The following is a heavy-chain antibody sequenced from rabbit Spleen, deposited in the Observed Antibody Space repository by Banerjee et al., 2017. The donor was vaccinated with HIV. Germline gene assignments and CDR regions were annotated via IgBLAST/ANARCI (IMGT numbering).Heavy chain of an antibody. J-gene: IGHJ2*01. Sequence: QSLKESGGDLVKPGASLTLTCKASGFSFSSSYWICWVRQAPGKGLEWIACIYAGSSGSTSYASWAKGRFTISKTSSTTVTLQMTSLTAADTAAYFCARDGYSSDINYRLDGFDSWGQGTLVTVS. CDR3: ARDGYSSDINYRLDGFDS. CDR1: GFSFSSSYW. V-gene: IGHV1S40*01. D-gene: IGHD4-1*01. CDR2: IYAGSSGST.